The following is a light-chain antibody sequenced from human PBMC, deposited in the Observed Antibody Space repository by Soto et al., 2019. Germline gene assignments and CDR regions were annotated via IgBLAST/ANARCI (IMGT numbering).Light chain of an antibody. Sequence: IVLTQSPGTLSLSPWEGGTLSCRASQTVISNSLAWYQQKPGQPPRLLIHGASTRAPGIPDRFSGSGSGTDVTLTISRLEPEDFAVYICQQYGTSPRTFGQGTRLEIK. CDR3: QQYGTSPRT. CDR2: GAS. J-gene: IGKJ5*01. V-gene: IGKV3-20*01. CDR1: QTVISNS.